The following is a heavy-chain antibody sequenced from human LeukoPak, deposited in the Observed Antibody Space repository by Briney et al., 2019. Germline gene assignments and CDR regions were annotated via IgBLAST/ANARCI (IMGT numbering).Heavy chain of an antibody. J-gene: IGHJ5*01. V-gene: IGHV5-51*01. CDR2: IYPGDSDA. Sequence: GESLTISCKASGYRFTGYWLGWVRQTPGNGLEWMGMIYPGDSDARYSPSFQDHVTLSVDKSINTTYLQWSSLKASDTAIYFCVRRRTAYSSGFWFDSWGQGTLVTVSS. D-gene: IGHD5-18*01. CDR1: GYRFTGYW. CDR3: VRRRTAYSSGFWFDS.